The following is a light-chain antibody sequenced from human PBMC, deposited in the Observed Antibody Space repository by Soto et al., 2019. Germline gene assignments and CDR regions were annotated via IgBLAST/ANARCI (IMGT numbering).Light chain of an antibody. CDR3: SSYTSSSTLYV. CDR1: SSDVGGYNY. CDR2: DVS. J-gene: IGLJ1*01. V-gene: IGLV2-14*01. Sequence: QSALTQPASVSGSHLQSITISCTGTSSDVGGYNYVSWYQQHPGKAPKLMIYDVSNRPSGVSNRFSGSKSGNTASLTISGLQAEDEADYYCSSYTSSSTLYVFGTGTKVTVL.